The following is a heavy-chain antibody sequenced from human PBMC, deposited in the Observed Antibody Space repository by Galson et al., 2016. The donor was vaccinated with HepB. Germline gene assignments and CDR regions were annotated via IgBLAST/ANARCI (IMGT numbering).Heavy chain of an antibody. J-gene: IGHJ3*02. CDR1: GFTFEDCA. CDR3: ARPGYCSGSSCYVPFDI. D-gene: IGHD2-15*01. CDR2: INSDGSST. Sequence: SLRLSCAASGFTFEDCAMHWVRQAPGKGLVWVSRINSDGSSTSYADSVKGRFTISRDNAKNTLYLQMNSLRAEDTAVYYCARPGYCSGSSCYVPFDIWGQGTMATVSS. V-gene: IGHV3-74*01.